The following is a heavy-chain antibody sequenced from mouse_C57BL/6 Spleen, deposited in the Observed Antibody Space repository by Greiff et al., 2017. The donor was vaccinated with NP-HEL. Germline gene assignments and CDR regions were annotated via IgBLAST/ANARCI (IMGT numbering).Heavy chain of an antibody. D-gene: IGHD2-5*01. J-gene: IGHJ1*03. CDR3: TSYSNRGYFDV. CDR2: IDPENGDT. CDR1: GFNIKDDY. V-gene: IGHV14-4*01. Sequence: EVKLQESGAELVRPGASVKLSCTASGFNIKDDYMHWVKQRPEQGLEWIGWIDPENGDTEYASKFQGKATITADTSSNTAYLQLSSLTSEDTAVYYCTSYSNRGYFDVWGTGTTVTVSS.